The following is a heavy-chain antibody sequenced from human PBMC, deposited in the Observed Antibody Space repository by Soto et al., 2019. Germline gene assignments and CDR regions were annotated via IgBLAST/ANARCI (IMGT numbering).Heavy chain of an antibody. J-gene: IGHJ4*02. CDR1: GVTFSNYA. Sequence: VGSLRLSCAASGVTFSNYAMHWVRQAPGKGLEWVAVIWSDGTNKYYADSVKGRFTISRDKSKNTLYLQMNSLRAEDTAVYYCARAPLTIYDTSGYYDYWGQGIQVTVSS. V-gene: IGHV3-33*01. CDR3: ARAPLTIYDTSGYYDY. D-gene: IGHD3-22*01. CDR2: IWSDGTNK.